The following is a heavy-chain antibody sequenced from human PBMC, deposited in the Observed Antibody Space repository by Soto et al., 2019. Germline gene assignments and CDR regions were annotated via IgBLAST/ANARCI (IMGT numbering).Heavy chain of an antibody. CDR2: ISWNSGKI. CDR1: GVTFDDYA. Sequence: PGGSLRLSCAASGVTFDDYAMHWVRQAPGKGLEWVSGISWNSGKIAYADSVKGRFTISRDNAKNSLYLQMNSLRAEDTALYYCAKDAGWGSGSTDYYYSGMDVWGQGTTVTVSS. V-gene: IGHV3-9*01. D-gene: IGHD3-10*01. J-gene: IGHJ6*02. CDR3: AKDAGWGSGSTDYYYSGMDV.